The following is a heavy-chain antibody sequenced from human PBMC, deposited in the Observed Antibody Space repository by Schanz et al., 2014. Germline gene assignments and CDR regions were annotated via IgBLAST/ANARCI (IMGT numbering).Heavy chain of an antibody. Sequence: QLQLRESGPGLVKPSETLSLICSVSGTSITSSTYYWGWIRQPPGKGPEWIGSISYSGNTYYTPSLKSRFTISLAPSKNQSPLKLPSVTAADTAVYYCARPSSVVGITGWFDTWGQGTLVTVSS. J-gene: IGHJ5*02. CDR1: GTSITSSTYY. V-gene: IGHV4-39*01. CDR3: ARPSSVVGITGWFDT. CDR2: ISYSGNT. D-gene: IGHD3-22*01.